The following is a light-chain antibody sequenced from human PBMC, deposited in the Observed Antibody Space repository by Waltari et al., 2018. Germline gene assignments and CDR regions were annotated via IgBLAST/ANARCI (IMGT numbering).Light chain of an antibody. CDR2: WAS. CDR3: HHYYIPPLT. Sequence: DIVMTQSPDFLAVSLGERATINCKSSQSLFSTSNSKTYISWYQQKPGQPPKLLIYWASTRGSGVPDRFSGSGSGTGFTLTISSLQAEDVAVYYCHHYYIPPLTFGQGTRLEIK. J-gene: IGKJ5*01. V-gene: IGKV4-1*01. CDR1: QSLFSTSNSKTY.